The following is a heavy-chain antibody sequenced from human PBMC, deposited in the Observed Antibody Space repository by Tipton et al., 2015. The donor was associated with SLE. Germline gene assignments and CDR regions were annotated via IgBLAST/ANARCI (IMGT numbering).Heavy chain of an antibody. D-gene: IGHD5-24*01. CDR2: INHSGST. Sequence: TLSLTCAVYGGSFSGYYWTWIRQPPGKGLEWIGEINHSGSTNYNPSLKSRVTISVDTSKNQFSLKLSSVTAADTAVYYCARRAGDSYNSPFDYWGQGNLVTVSS. CDR1: GGSFSGYY. V-gene: IGHV4-34*01. J-gene: IGHJ4*02. CDR3: ARRAGDSYNSPFDY.